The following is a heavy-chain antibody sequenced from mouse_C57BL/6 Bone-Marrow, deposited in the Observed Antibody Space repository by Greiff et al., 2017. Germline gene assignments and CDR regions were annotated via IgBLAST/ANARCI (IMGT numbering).Heavy chain of an antibody. V-gene: IGHV5-6*01. CDR3: ARQKGAMDY. J-gene: IGHJ4*01. CDR2: ISSGGSYT. Sequence: EVKLMESGGDLVKPGGSLKLSCAASGFTFSSYGMSWVRQTPDKRLEWVATISSGGSYTYYPDSVKGRFTISRDNAKNTLYLKMSSLKSEDTAMYYCARQKGAMDYWGQGTAVTVSS. CDR1: GFTFSSYG.